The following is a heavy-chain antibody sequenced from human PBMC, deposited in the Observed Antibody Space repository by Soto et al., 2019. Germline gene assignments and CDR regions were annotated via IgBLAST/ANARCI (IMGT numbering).Heavy chain of an antibody. D-gene: IGHD4-17*01. Sequence: SETLSLTCTVSGGSISSYCWSWIRQPPGKGLEWIGYIYYSGSTNYNPSLKSRVTISVDTSKNQFSLKLSSVTAADTAVYYCARKDYGDSFDYWGQGTLVTVSS. V-gene: IGHV4-59*01. CDR3: ARKDYGDSFDY. CDR1: GGSISSYC. CDR2: IYYSGST. J-gene: IGHJ4*02.